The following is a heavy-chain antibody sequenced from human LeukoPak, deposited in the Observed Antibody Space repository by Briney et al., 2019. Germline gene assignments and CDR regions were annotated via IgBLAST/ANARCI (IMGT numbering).Heavy chain of an antibody. CDR2: ISGSGGST. CDR1: GFTFSSYA. CDR3: AKDSVPAAMHTYSFDY. D-gene: IGHD2-2*01. V-gene: IGHV3-23*01. Sequence: PGGSLRLSCAASGFTFSSYAMSWVRQAPGKGLEWVSAISGSGGSTYYADSVKGRFTISRDNSKNTLYLQMSSLRAEDTVVYYCAKDSVPAAMHTYSFDYWGQGTLVTVSS. J-gene: IGHJ4*02.